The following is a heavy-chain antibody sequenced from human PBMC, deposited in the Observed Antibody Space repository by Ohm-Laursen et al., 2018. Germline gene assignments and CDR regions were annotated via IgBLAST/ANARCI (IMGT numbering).Heavy chain of an antibody. CDR2: ISSSGNTI. Sequence: SLRLSCTASGFTFCDYYMTWIRQAPGKGLEWVSYISSSGNTIYYADSVKGRFTISRDNAKNSLYLQMNSLRAEDTAVYYCARGRFLEYYDSSGYSIDSWGQGTLVTVSS. CDR3: ARGRFLEYYDSSGYSIDS. J-gene: IGHJ4*02. V-gene: IGHV3-11*01. CDR1: GFTFCDYY. D-gene: IGHD3-22*01.